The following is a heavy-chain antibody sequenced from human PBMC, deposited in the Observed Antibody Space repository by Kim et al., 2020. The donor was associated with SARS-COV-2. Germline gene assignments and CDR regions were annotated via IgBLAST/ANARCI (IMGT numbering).Heavy chain of an antibody. Sequence: ETLSLTCTVSGYSISSGYYWGWIRQPPGKGLEWIGSIYHSGSTYYNPSLKSRVTISVDTSKNQFSLKLSSVTAADTAVYYCARDCGGDCLQWRDYYYGMDVWGQGTTVTVSS. D-gene: IGHD2-21*02. CDR2: IYHSGST. CDR3: ARDCGGDCLQWRDYYYGMDV. V-gene: IGHV4-38-2*02. J-gene: IGHJ6*02. CDR1: GYSISSGYY.